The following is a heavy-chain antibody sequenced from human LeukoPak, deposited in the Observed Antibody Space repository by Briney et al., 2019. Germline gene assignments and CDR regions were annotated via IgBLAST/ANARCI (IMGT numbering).Heavy chain of an antibody. D-gene: IGHD1-26*01. CDR1: GYTFTGYY. CDR2: INPNSGGT. J-gene: IGHJ4*02. CDR3: ARDVGGSYSYDY. Sequence: GASVKVSCKASGYTFTGYYMHWVRQAPGQGLEWMGRINPNSGGTNYAQKFQGRVTMTRDTSISTAYMELSRLRSDDTAVYYCARDVGGSYSYDYWGQGTLVTVSS. V-gene: IGHV1-2*06.